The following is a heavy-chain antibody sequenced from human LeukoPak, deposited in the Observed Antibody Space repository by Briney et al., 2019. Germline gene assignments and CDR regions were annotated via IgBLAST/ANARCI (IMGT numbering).Heavy chain of an antibody. CDR1: GGSISSYY. Sequence: PSETLSLTCTVSGGSISSYYWSWIRQPAGRGLEWIGRIYTSGSTNYNPCLKSRVTISVDKSKNQFSLKLSSVTAADTAVYYCARGIAVAGVFNYWGKETLVTVSS. CDR3: ARGIAVAGVFNY. CDR2: IYTSGST. D-gene: IGHD6-19*01. V-gene: IGHV4-4*07. J-gene: IGHJ4*02.